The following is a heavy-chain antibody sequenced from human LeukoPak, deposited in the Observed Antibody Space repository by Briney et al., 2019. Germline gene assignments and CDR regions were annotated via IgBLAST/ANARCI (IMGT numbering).Heavy chain of an antibody. CDR1: GLTFSGYT. CDR2: INWNGGST. J-gene: IGHJ3*02. D-gene: IGHD1-26*01. Sequence: PGGSLRLSCAASGLTFSGYTMNWVRQAPGKGLEWVSGINWNGGSTGYADSVKGRFTISRDNAKNSLYLQMNSLRAEDTALYYCARLGVGATRDAFDIWGQGTMVTVSS. CDR3: ARLGVGATRDAFDI. V-gene: IGHV3-20*04.